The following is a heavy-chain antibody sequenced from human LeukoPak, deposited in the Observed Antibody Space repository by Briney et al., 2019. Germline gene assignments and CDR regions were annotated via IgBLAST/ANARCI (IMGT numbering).Heavy chain of an antibody. Sequence: GGSLRLSCAASGFTVSSNYMSWVRQAPGKGLEWVSVIYSGGSTYYADSVKGRFTISRDNSKNTLYLQMNSLRAEGTAVYYCARDVPSSDYYYGMDVWGQGTTVTVSS. V-gene: IGHV3-66*01. D-gene: IGHD2-2*01. CDR2: IYSGGST. CDR1: GFTVSSNY. CDR3: ARDVPSSDYYYGMDV. J-gene: IGHJ6*02.